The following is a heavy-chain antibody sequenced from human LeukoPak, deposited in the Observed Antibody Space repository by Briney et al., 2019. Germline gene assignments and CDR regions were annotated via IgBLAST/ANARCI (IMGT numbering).Heavy chain of an antibody. J-gene: IGHJ4*02. CDR3: AKEIVGAPTPGAY. CDR2: VHKSGST. Sequence: SETLSLTCAVSTDSITSNWWSWVRQPPGKGLEWIGEVHKSGSTNYYPSLLSRVTISIDKSKNQIALELTSVTAADTAVYYCAKEIVGAPTPGAYWGQGILVTVSS. CDR1: TDSITSNW. V-gene: IGHV4-4*02. D-gene: IGHD1-26*01.